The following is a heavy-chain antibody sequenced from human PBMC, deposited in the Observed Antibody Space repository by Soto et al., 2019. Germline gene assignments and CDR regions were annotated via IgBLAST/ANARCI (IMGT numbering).Heavy chain of an antibody. CDR2: IYYSGST. D-gene: IGHD3-9*01. CDR3: ARGPGYYYVDY. J-gene: IGHJ4*02. V-gene: IGHV4-31*03. Sequence: PSETLSLTCTVSGGSISSGGYYWSWIRQHPGKGLEWIGYIYYSGSTYYNPSLKSRVTISVDTSKNQFSLKLSSVTAADTAVYYCARGPGYYYVDYWGQGTLVTVSS. CDR1: GGSISSGGYY.